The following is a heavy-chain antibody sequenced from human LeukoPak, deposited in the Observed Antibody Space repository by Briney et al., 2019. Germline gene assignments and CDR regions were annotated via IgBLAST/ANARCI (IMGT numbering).Heavy chain of an antibody. CDR3: AKDGGNGYSHDAFDI. Sequence: GGSLRLSCAASGFTFSSYAMSWVRQAPGKGLEWLAVIWNDGSQKYYADSVKGRFAVSRDNSKNTLFLQVNSLRVEDTAIYYCAKDGGNGYSHDAFDIWGQGTMVTVSS. D-gene: IGHD5-24*01. J-gene: IGHJ3*02. V-gene: IGHV3-33*06. CDR2: IWNDGSQK. CDR1: GFTFSSYA.